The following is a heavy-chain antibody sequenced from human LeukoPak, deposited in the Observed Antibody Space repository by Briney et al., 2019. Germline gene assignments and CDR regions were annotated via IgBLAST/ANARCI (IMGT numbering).Heavy chain of an antibody. J-gene: IGHJ4*02. D-gene: IGHD2/OR15-2a*01. CDR1: GFPFSSYA. Sequence: GGSLRLSCAASGFPFSSYAMHWLRQAPGKGLEWVAVIWFDGGKIYYADSVKGRFTISRDNSKNTVYLQMNSLRVEDTAVYHCARDFTNIRGGGYFDNWGQGTRLTVSS. CDR3: ARDFTNIRGGGYFDN. V-gene: IGHV3-33*01. CDR2: IWFDGGKI.